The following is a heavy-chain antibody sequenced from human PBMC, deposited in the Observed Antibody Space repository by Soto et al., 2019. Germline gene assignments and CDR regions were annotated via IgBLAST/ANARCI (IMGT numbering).Heavy chain of an antibody. Sequence: PGGSLRLSCAASGFICTSYDMSWVRQAPGKGLEWVSTILVGGSTHYEDSVKGRFTISRDRSKNTLYLQMSSLTAGDTAMYYCAKATATGGGAFDICGQGTMV. J-gene: IGHJ3*02. V-gene: IGHV3-23*01. CDR1: GFICTSYD. CDR2: ILVGGST. D-gene: IGHD2-8*02. CDR3: AKATATGGGAFDI.